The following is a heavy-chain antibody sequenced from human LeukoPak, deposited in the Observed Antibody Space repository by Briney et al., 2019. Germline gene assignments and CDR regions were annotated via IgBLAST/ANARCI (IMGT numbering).Heavy chain of an antibody. CDR1: GGSISSYY. Sequence: SETLSLTCTVSGGSISSYYWSWIRQPPGKGLEWIGYIYYSGNTNYNPSLKSRVTISVDTYKNQFSLKLSSVTAADTAVYYCARLKYYYDSSGSRAEYFQDWGQGTLVTASS. V-gene: IGHV4-59*01. CDR3: ARLKYYYDSSGSRAEYFQD. D-gene: IGHD3-22*01. CDR2: IYYSGNT. J-gene: IGHJ1*01.